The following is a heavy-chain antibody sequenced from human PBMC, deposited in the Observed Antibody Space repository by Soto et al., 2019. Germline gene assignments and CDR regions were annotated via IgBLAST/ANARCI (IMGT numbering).Heavy chain of an antibody. J-gene: IGHJ4*02. V-gene: IGHV5-51*01. CDR1: GYNFAGYW. CDR2: IYPSDSDT. CDR3: ARGGVSTRTFDY. D-gene: IGHD3-3*01. Sequence: GESLKISCKGSGYNFAGYWIAWVRQMPGKGLELIGIIYPSDSDTRYRPSFQGQVTISADKSISSAYLQWSSLRASDTAMYYCARGGVSTRTFDYWGQGTPVTVSS.